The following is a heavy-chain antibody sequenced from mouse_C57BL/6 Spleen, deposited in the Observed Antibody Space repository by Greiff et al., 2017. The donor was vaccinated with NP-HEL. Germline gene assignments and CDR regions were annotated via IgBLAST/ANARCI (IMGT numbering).Heavy chain of an antibody. CDR2: INPNNGGT. V-gene: IGHV1-22*01. CDR1: GYTFTDYN. D-gene: IGHD2-1*01. Sequence: VQLQHSGPELVKPGASVKMSCKASGYTFTDYNMHWVKQSHGKSLEWIGYINPNNGGTSDNQKFKGKATLTVNKSSSTDYMELRSLTSEDSAVYYCASGGYGNFWFAYWGQGTLVTVSA. CDR3: ASGGYGNFWFAY. J-gene: IGHJ3*01.